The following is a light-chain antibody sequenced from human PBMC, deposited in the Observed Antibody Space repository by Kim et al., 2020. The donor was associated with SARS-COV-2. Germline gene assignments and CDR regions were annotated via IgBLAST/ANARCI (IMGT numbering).Light chain of an antibody. CDR3: AAWDDSLKGSV. CDR2: SND. Sequence: GQRVTISCSRSISNIGSNVVNWYQQLPGTAPKLLMYSNDYRPSGVPDRFSGSKSGTSASLDISGLQSEDEADYYCAAWDDSLKGSVFGGGTQLTVL. V-gene: IGLV1-44*01. CDR1: ISNIGSNV. J-gene: IGLJ3*02.